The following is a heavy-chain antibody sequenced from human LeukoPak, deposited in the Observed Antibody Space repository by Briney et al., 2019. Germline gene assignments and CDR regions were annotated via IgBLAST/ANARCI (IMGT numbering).Heavy chain of an antibody. CDR2: INPSGGST. CDR3: AREDSSGRVPDY. Sequence: ASVKVSCKASGYTFTSYYMHWVRQAPGQGLEWMGIINPSGGSTSYAQKFQGRVTMTRDTSTSTVYMELSSLGSEDTAVYYCAREDSSGRVPDYWGQGTLVTVSS. D-gene: IGHD6-19*01. V-gene: IGHV1-46*01. J-gene: IGHJ4*02. CDR1: GYTFTSYY.